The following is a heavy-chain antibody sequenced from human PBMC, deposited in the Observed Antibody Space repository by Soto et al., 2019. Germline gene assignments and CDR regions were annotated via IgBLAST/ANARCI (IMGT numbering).Heavy chain of an antibody. Sequence: SETLSLTCTVSCGSISSSSYYWGWIRQPPGKGLEWIGSIYYSGSTYYNPSLKSRVTISVDTSKNQFSLKLSSVTAADTAVYYCARRIVVAGYYYYGMDVWGQGTTVTVAS. CDR1: CGSISSSSYY. CDR2: IYYSGST. CDR3: ARRIVVAGYYYYGMDV. D-gene: IGHD6-19*01. V-gene: IGHV4-39*01. J-gene: IGHJ6*02.